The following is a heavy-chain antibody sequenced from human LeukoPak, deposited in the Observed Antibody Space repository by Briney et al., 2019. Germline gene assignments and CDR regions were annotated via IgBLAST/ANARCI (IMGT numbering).Heavy chain of an antibody. J-gene: IGHJ3*02. V-gene: IGHV4-59*08. CDR1: GGSLSRYY. D-gene: IGHD3-22*01. Sequence: SETRSLTCTVPGGSLSRYYWSWIRQPPGKGVEWIGSMYYSGSTNYKPSLKSRVPLSVDTSKNQFSLKLSSVTAADTAVYYCARHAYYYDRSGSYEAFDIWGQGTMVTVSS. CDR3: ARHAYYYDRSGSYEAFDI. CDR2: MYYSGST.